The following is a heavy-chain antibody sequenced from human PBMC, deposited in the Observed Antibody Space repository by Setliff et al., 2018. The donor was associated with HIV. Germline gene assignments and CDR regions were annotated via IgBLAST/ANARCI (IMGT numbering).Heavy chain of an antibody. Sequence: PSETLSLTCTVSGGSINSNNYYWGWIRQPPGKGLEWIGNIYYSGSTCDNPSLKSRVTISVDKSKNQFSLKLGSVTTADTAGYYCARDRNPSVLGVVIAIPGAFDLWGRGTLVTVSS. CDR1: GGSINSNNYY. CDR2: IYYSGST. D-gene: IGHD2-21*01. CDR3: ARDRNPSVLGVVIAIPGAFDL. J-gene: IGHJ2*01. V-gene: IGHV4-39*07.